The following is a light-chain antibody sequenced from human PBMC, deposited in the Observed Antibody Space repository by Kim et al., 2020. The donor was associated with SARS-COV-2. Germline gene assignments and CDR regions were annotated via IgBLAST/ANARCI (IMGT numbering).Light chain of an antibody. CDR3: QQSYSTPYT. Sequence: DIQMTQSPSSLSASVGDRVTITCRAIQGISSYLNWYQQKPGKAPKLLIYATSNLQSGVPSGFSGSGSGTDFTLTISSLQPEDFATYYCQQSYSTPYTFGQGTKLEI. CDR1: QGISSY. V-gene: IGKV1-39*01. CDR2: ATS. J-gene: IGKJ2*01.